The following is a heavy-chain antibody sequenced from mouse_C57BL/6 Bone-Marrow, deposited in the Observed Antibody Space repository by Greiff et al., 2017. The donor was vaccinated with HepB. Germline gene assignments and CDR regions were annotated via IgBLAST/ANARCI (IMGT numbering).Heavy chain of an antibody. CDR1: GFTFSSYT. CDR3: ARHLLGFITTVVAPDY. V-gene: IGHV5-9*01. J-gene: IGHJ2*01. D-gene: IGHD1-1*01. Sequence: EVQVVESGGGLVKPGGSLKLSCAASGFTFSSYTMSWVRQTPEKRLEWVATISGGGGNTYYPDSVKGRFTISRDNAKNTLYLQMSSLRSEDTALYYCARHLLGFITTVVAPDYWGQGTTLTVSS. CDR2: ISGGGGNT.